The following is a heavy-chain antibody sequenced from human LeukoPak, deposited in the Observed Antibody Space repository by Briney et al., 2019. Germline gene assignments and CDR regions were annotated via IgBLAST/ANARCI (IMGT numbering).Heavy chain of an antibody. D-gene: IGHD3-22*01. CDR2: ISGSGSTT. CDR1: GFTFSSHA. J-gene: IGHJ4*02. CDR3: ARRGNYYDSSGY. Sequence: GGSLRLSCAASGFTFSSHAMSWVRQAPGKGLEWVSGISGSGSTTYYADSVKGRFTISRDHSKNTLFLQMNSLRAEDTAVYYCARRGNYYDSSGYWGQGTLVTVSS. V-gene: IGHV3-23*01.